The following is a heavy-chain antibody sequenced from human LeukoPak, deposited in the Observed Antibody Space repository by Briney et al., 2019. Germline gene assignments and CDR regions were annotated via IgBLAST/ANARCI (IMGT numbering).Heavy chain of an antibody. Sequence: GESLKISCKGSGYSFTSYWIGWVRQMPGKGLEWMGIIYPGDSDTRYSPSFQGQVTFSADKSISTAYLHWSSLKASDTAMYFCARRSVLTQLDAFDVWGQGTTVTVSS. CDR1: GYSFTSYW. D-gene: IGHD4/OR15-4a*01. J-gene: IGHJ3*01. V-gene: IGHV5-51*01. CDR2: IYPGDSDT. CDR3: ARRSVLTQLDAFDV.